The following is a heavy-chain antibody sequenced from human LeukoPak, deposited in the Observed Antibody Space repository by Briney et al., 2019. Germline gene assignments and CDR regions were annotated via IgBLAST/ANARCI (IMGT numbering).Heavy chain of an antibody. Sequence: ASVKVSCKASGYTFTNYGISWVRQAPGQGLEWMGWISADNGNTYYTQNFQGRVSMTTDTSTSTAYMEVRSLRSEDTAVYYCASSYYDFWSGSRYPPPFDYWGQGTLVTVSS. J-gene: IGHJ4*02. CDR2: ISADNGNT. V-gene: IGHV1-18*01. CDR1: GYTFTNYG. CDR3: ASSYYDFWSGSRYPPPFDY. D-gene: IGHD3-3*01.